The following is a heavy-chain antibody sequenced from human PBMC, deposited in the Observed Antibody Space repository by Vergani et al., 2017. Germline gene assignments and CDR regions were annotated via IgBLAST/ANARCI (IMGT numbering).Heavy chain of an antibody. D-gene: IGHD3-16*01. J-gene: IGHJ4*02. V-gene: IGHV3-30*02. CDR3: AKHCRGWGIDY. CDR1: GITLSNYD. CDR2: IQFDESNQ. Sequence: HVQLVESGGGVVPRGGSLRLSCATSGITLSNYDMQWIRQGPGKGLEFVAFIQFDESNQYYADSVKGRFTLSRAFSKNTLYLQMNSLRTDDTATYYCAKHCRGWGIDYGGQGTQVIVSS.